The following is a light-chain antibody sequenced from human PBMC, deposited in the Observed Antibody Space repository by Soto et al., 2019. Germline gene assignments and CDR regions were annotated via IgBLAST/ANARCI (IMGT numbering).Light chain of an antibody. J-gene: IGKJ4*01. CDR2: DAS. CDR3: QQRSNWPST. CDR1: QSVRSY. V-gene: IGKV3-11*01. Sequence: EIVLTQSPATLSLSPGERAALSCRASQSVRSYLAWYQQKPGQAPRLLIYDASKRAKGIPARFSGSGSGTEFTLTVSSLEPEDFAIYFCQQRSNWPSTFGGGTKVEI.